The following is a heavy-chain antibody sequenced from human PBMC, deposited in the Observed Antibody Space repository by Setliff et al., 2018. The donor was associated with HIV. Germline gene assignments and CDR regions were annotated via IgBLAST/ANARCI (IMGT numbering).Heavy chain of an antibody. V-gene: IGHV1-69*06. D-gene: IGHD6-13*01. J-gene: IGHJ5*02. Sequence: SVKVSCKASGGTFRSNAISWVRQAPGQGLEWMGGIIPLFGTANYAQEFQGRVTITADKSTSTAYLELNSLRSEDSAIYYCAREIQIAVAAVGWFDPWGQGTLVTVSS. CDR1: GGTFRSNA. CDR3: AREIQIAVAAVGWFDP. CDR2: IIPLFGTA.